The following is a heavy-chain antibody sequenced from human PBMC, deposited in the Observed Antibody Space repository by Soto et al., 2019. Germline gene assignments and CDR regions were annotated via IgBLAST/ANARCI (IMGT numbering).Heavy chain of an antibody. CDR3: ARARDVPSGQQLVPFDY. D-gene: IGHD6-13*01. V-gene: IGHV3-48*04. CDR2: ISSSSSTI. Sequence: GGSLRLSCAASGFTFSSYSMNWVRQAPGKGLEWVSYISSSSSTIYYADSVKGRFTISRDNAKNSLYLQMNSLRAEDTAVYYCARARDVPSGQQLVPFDYWGQGTLVTVSS. CDR1: GFTFSSYS. J-gene: IGHJ4*02.